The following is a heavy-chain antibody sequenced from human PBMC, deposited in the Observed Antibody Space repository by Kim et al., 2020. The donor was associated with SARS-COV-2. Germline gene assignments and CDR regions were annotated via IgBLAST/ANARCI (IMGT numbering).Heavy chain of an antibody. CDR2: K. V-gene: IGHV3-33*01. J-gene: IGHJ6*03. D-gene: IGHD3-3*01. Sequence: KYNPASREGRLTTSRDNSENTLYLQMNSLRAEDSAVYYCARADGFYYSMDVWGKGTTVTVSS. CDR3: ARADGFYYSMDV.